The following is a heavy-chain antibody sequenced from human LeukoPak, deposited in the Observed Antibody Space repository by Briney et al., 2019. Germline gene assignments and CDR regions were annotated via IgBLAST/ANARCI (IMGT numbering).Heavy chain of an antibody. CDR3: ALRGLVRGFDP. D-gene: IGHD2-2*01. J-gene: IGHJ5*02. Sequence: TLSLTCTVSGGSISSSSFYCDWIRQPAGKGLEGIGRIYTSGSTNYNPSLNSRATISVDTSNNQFSLKLSSVTAAETAVYYCALRGLVRGFDPWGQGTLVTVSS. CDR1: GGSISSSSFY. V-gene: IGHV4-61*02. CDR2: IYTSGST.